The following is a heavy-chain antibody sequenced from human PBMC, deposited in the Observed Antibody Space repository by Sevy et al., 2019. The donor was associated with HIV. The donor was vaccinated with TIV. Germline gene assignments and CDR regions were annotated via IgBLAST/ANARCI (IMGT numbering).Heavy chain of an antibody. CDR2: INVGNGNT. CDR1: GYLFISFV. CDR3: TREAKQQLSQYFFDF. D-gene: IGHD6-13*01. Sequence: ASVKVSCKASGYLFISFVMHWVRQAPGQGLEWVGWINVGNGNTKYSQKFQDRVTITRDASTSTTYMELTSLTSVDTAIYYCTREAKQQLSQYFFDFWGQGTLVTVSS. V-gene: IGHV1-3*01. J-gene: IGHJ4*02.